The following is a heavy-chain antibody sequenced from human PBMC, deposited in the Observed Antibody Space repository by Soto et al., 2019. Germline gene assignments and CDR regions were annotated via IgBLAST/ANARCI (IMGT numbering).Heavy chain of an antibody. D-gene: IGHD3-22*01. CDR2: IYHSGST. CDR3: ANRGGYYDSSGYHFWLNYFDY. V-gene: IGHV4-4*02. J-gene: IGHJ4*02. CDR1: GGSISSSNW. Sequence: SETLSLTCAVSGGSISSSNWWSWVRQPPGKGLEWIGEIYHSGSTNYNPSLKSRVTISVDKSKNQFSLKMSSVTAADTEVYYCANRGGYYDSSGYHFWLNYFDYWGQGTTVTAS.